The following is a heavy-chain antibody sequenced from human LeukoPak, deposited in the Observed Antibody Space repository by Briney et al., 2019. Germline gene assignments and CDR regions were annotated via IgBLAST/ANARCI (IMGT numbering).Heavy chain of an antibody. V-gene: IGHV3-20*01. CDR3: ARDGSGSYYLSYYGMDV. CDR2: INWNGGST. CDR1: GFTFDDYG. Sequence: GGSLRLSCAASGFTFDDYGMSWVRQAPGKGLEWVSGINWNGGSTGYADSVKGRFTISRDNAKNSLYLQMNSLRAEDTVLYHCARDGSGSYYLSYYGMDVWGQGTTVTVSS. J-gene: IGHJ6*02. D-gene: IGHD3-10*01.